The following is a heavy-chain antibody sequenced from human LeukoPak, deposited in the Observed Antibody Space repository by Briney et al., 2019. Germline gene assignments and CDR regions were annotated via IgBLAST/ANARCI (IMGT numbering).Heavy chain of an antibody. Sequence: GGSLRLSCAASGFTFSSYWMSWVRQAPGKGLEWVATIKQDGSERYYVDSVKGRFTISRDNAQNSLSLQMNSLKTEDTAVYYCTRAIEGAFDIWGQGTMVTVSS. J-gene: IGHJ3*02. CDR1: GFTFSSYW. V-gene: IGHV3-7*03. CDR2: IKQDGSER. CDR3: TRAIEGAFDI.